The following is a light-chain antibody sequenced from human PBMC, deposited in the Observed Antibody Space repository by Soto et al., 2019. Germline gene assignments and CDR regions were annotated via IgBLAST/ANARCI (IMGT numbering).Light chain of an antibody. V-gene: IGKV3-15*01. CDR1: QSVSNN. Sequence: EIVLTQSPATLSVSPGAPAPLSCRASQSVSNNVAWYQQKPGQAPRLLILSASTRATGIPPRFSGSGSGTEFTLTIDRLQSADFAVYYCQQYDRWPVTFGGGTKVDIK. CDR3: QQYDRWPVT. J-gene: IGKJ4*01. CDR2: SAS.